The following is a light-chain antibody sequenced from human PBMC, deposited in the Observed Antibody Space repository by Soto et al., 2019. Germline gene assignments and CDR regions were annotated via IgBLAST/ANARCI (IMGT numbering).Light chain of an antibody. J-gene: IGKJ1*01. Sequence: DIQMTQSPSSLSASVGDRVTITCRASQNINNYLNWYQQKPGKAPKLLIYAASSLQSGVPSRFSGNGYGTDFTLTISSLQPEDFATYYCQQTYRTPWTFGQGTKVEIK. CDR1: QNINNY. V-gene: IGKV1-39*01. CDR2: AAS. CDR3: QQTYRTPWT.